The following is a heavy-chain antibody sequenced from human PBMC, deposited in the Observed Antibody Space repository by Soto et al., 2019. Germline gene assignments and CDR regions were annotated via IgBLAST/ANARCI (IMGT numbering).Heavy chain of an antibody. CDR3: AADANLPAGLMVYATRQNYYYGMDV. Sequence: VASVKVSCKASGFTFTSSAVQWVRQARGQRLEWIGWIVVGSGNTNYAQKFQERVTITRDMSTSTAYMELSSLRSEDTAVYYCAADANLPAGLMVYATRQNYYYGMDVWGQGTTVTVSS. D-gene: IGHD2-8*01. CDR1: GFTFTSSA. J-gene: IGHJ6*02. CDR2: IVVGSGNT. V-gene: IGHV1-58*01.